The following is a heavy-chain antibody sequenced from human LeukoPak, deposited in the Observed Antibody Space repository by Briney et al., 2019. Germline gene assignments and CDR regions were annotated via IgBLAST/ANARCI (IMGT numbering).Heavy chain of an antibody. V-gene: IGHV3-15*01. D-gene: IGHD2-15*01. CDR3: IAFESGRYH. Sequence: TPGGSLRLSCAASGFTFMTYWMSWVRQAPGKGLEGVGRVKRKSDGGTADYAATVEGRFTSSRDDSKNTLYLQINSLKTEDTAIYYCIAFESGRYHWGQGTLVTVSS. J-gene: IGHJ5*02. CDR1: GFTFMTYW. CDR2: VKRKSDGGTA.